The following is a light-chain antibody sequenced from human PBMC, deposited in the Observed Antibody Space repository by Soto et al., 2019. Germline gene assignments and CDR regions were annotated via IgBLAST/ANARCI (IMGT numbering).Light chain of an antibody. CDR1: QTTASY. CDR3: QQSYNTPFT. Sequence: IQMTQSPSSLSASVGDRVTITCRASQTTASYLNWYQQKPGKAPKLLIRAASRLESGVPARFSGSGSGTDFTLTIISLQPEDVATYYCQQSYNTPFTFGPGTKVDV. J-gene: IGKJ3*01. CDR2: AAS. V-gene: IGKV1-39*01.